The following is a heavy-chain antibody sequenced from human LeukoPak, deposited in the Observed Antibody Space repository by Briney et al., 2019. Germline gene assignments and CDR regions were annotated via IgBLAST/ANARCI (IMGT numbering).Heavy chain of an antibody. D-gene: IGHD6-13*01. CDR3: ARQYSSSWMEYNWFDP. V-gene: IGHV4-31*03. J-gene: IGHJ5*02. CDR1: GGSISSGGYY. Sequence: SQTLSLTCTVSGGSISSGGYYWSWIRQHPGKGLEWIGYIYNSGTTYYNPSPSLKSRVAISIDTSRSQFSLRQYSVTAADTAVYYCARQYSSSWMEYNWFDPWGQGTLVTVSS. CDR2: IYNSGTT.